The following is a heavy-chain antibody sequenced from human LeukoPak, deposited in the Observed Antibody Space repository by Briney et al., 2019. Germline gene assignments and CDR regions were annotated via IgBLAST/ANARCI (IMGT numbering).Heavy chain of an antibody. J-gene: IGHJ4*02. CDR1: GFTFSSYW. CDR3: ANGERYSYGYPDY. D-gene: IGHD5-18*01. Sequence: GGSLRLSCAASGFTFSSYWMHWVRQAPGKGLVWVSRINSDGSSTSYADSVKGRFTISRDNSKNTLYLQMNSLRAEDTAVYYCANGERYSYGYPDYWGQGTLVTVSS. CDR2: INSDGSST. V-gene: IGHV3-74*01.